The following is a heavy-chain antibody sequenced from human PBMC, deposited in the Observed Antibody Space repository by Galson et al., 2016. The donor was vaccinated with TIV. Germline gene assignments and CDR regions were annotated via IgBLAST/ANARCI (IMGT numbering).Heavy chain of an antibody. Sequence: CAVSGFTFDDYAMHWVRQAPGKGLEWVSLISWDGGNRFYADSVKGRFNISRDNSKNSLYLQMNSLRAEDSALYYCAKDIGGGNYYYYYMDVWGKGTTVTVSS. CDR2: ISWDGGNR. J-gene: IGHJ6*03. D-gene: IGHD3-16*01. CDR1: GFTFDDYA. V-gene: IGHV3-43D*04. CDR3: AKDIGGGNYYYYYMDV.